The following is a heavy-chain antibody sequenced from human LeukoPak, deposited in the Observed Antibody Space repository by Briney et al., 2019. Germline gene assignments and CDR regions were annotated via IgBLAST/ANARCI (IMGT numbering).Heavy chain of an antibody. V-gene: IGHV1-69-2*01. CDR2: VDPADGET. D-gene: IGHD6-19*01. CDR3: ATEKAVPGTTRYFDY. J-gene: IGHJ4*02. Sequence: ASVKVSCKASGYTFTDYYMHWVQQAPGKGLQWLERVDPADGETIFAEKIQGRVTITADTSTGTAYMELSSLRSEDTAVYYCATEKAVPGTTRYFDYWGQGTLVTVSS. CDR1: GYTFTDYY.